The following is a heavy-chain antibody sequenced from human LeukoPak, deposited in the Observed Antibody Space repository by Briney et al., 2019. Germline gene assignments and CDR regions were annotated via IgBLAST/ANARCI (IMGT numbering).Heavy chain of an antibody. Sequence: PPETLSLTCTVSGGSISSYYWSWIRQPPRKGLELIGFIYYSESIIYNPSLKSRVTISVDTSKSQFSLKLSSVIAADTAVYYCARRAYSSGFDYIDYWGQGTLVTVSS. CDR3: ARRAYSSGFDYIDY. D-gene: IGHD6-19*01. V-gene: IGHV4-59*08. CDR1: GGSISSYY. CDR2: IYYSESI. J-gene: IGHJ4*02.